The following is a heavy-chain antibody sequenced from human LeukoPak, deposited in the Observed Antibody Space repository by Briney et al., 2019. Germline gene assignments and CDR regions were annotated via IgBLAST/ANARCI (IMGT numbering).Heavy chain of an antibody. CDR3: ARLNSSGWFYYYYYYMDV. D-gene: IGHD6-19*01. CDR1: GGSISSYY. V-gene: IGHV4-4*07. CDR2: IYTSGST. J-gene: IGHJ6*03. Sequence: SETLSLTCTVSGGSISSYYWSWIRQPAGKGLEWIGRIYTSGSTNYNPSLKSRVTMSEDTSKNQFSLKLSSVTAADTAVYYCARLNSSGWFYYYYYYMDVWGKGTTVTISS.